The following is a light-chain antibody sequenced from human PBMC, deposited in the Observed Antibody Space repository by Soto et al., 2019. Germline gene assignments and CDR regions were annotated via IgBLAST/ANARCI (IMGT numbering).Light chain of an antibody. CDR3: QQYSHLIT. Sequence: DIQVTQSPSTLSSSVGDRVTITCGASQSIGTWLAWYQQKPGKAPKLLIFDASTLESGVQSRFSGSGSGTDFTFTIRSLQPEDIATYYCQQYSHLITCGQGTRLEI. V-gene: IGKV1-5*01. CDR2: DAS. CDR1: QSIGTW. J-gene: IGKJ5*01.